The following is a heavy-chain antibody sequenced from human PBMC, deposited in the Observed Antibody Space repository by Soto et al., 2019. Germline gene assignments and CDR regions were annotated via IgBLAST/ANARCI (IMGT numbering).Heavy chain of an antibody. V-gene: IGHV4-39*01. D-gene: IGHD6-19*01. Sequence: QLQLQESGPGLVKPSETLSLTCTVSGGSISSSSYYWGWIRQPPGKGLEWIGSIYYSGSTYYNPSHKSRVTISVDTSKNQFSLKLSSVTAADTAVYYCARPSVVAGMVGLRGWFDPWGQGTLVTVSS. CDR1: GGSISSSSYY. CDR2: IYYSGST. J-gene: IGHJ5*02. CDR3: ARPSVVAGMVGLRGWFDP.